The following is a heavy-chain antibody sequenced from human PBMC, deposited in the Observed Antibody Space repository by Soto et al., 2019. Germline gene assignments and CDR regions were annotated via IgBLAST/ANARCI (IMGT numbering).Heavy chain of an antibody. V-gene: IGHV4-34*02. J-gene: IGHJ6*02. CDR2: IDHSGRT. Sequence: QVQLQQWGAGLLKPSETLSLTCAVHGGSFSGYYWTWIRQAPGKGRAWSGEIDHSGRTNYNSSLKIRVSISVDTSKNQLSLVLRYVSAADTGVYYCARYRQYSHFWSGYQYEGPYGREVCGQGTKVTVSS. CDR3: ARYRQYSHFWSGYQYEGPYGREV. CDR1: GGSFSGYY. D-gene: IGHD3-3*02.